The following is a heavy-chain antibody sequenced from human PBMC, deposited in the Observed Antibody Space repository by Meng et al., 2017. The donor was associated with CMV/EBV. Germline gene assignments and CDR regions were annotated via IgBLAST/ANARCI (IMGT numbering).Heavy chain of an antibody. V-gene: IGHV1-18*01. Sequence: QVQLVQSGAEVKKPGASVKVSCTASGYTFTSYGISWVRQAPGQGLEWMGWISAYNGHTYYAQKLQGRVTMTTDTSTSTAYMELRSLRSDDTAVYYCARAGTIFGVVIIEYNWFDPWGQGTLVTVSS. J-gene: IGHJ5*02. D-gene: IGHD3-3*01. CDR3: ARAGTIFGVVIIEYNWFDP. CDR1: GYTFTSYG. CDR2: ISAYNGHT.